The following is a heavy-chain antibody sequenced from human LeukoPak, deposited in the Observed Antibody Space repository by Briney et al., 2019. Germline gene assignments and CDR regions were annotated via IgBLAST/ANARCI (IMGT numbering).Heavy chain of an antibody. CDR1: GGSISTYY. CDR3: ARGTHYYYASGKGWFDP. CDR2: VYYTGNT. D-gene: IGHD3-10*01. Sequence: SETLSLTCTVSGGSISTYYWSWIRQPPGKGLGWIGYVYYTGNTNYNPSLKSRVTISVDTSKNQFSLKLSSVTAADTAVYYCARGTHYYYASGKGWFDPWGQGTLVTVSS. V-gene: IGHV4-59*01. J-gene: IGHJ5*02.